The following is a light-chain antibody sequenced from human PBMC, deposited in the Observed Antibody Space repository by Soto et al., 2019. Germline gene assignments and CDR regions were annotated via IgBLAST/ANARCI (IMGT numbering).Light chain of an antibody. CDR2: GAS. CDR3: QQYYNSRT. CDR1: QSVSIL. V-gene: IGKV3D-15*01. Sequence: EIVMTQSPATLSVSPGERATLSCRASQSVSILLAWYQQKPGQAPRLLIHGASSRATGIPDRFSGSGSGTDFTLTISSLEPEDFAMYYCQQYYNSRTFGQGTKVDIK. J-gene: IGKJ1*01.